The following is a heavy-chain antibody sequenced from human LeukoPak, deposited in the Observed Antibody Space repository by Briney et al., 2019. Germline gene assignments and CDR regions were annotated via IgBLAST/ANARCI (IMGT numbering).Heavy chain of an antibody. D-gene: IGHD3-22*01. V-gene: IGHV3-48*01. J-gene: IGHJ3*02. CDR2: ISSSSSTI. CDR3: ARARWEYYYDSSGYPRLKESNAFDI. CDR1: GFTFRTYN. Sequence: GSLRLSCAASGFTFRTYNMNWVRQAPGKGLEWVSYISSSSSTIYYADSVKGRFTISRDNAKNSLYLQMNSLRAEDTAVYYCARARWEYYYDSSGYPRLKESNAFDIWGQGTMVTVSS.